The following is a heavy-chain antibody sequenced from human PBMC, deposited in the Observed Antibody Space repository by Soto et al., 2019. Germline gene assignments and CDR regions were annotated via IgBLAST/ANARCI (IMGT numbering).Heavy chain of an antibody. CDR3: ARDPGGYPLGIFNI. J-gene: IGHJ3*02. CDR1: GFTFSSYA. D-gene: IGHD2-8*02. Sequence: PGGSLRLSCAASGFTFSSYAMHWVRQAPGKGLEWMAVISDNGNTKYLADSVKGRFTISRDTSKNTLYLQMSSLRVEDTAVYYCARDPGGYPLGIFNIWGQGTRVTVSS. CDR2: ISDNGNTK. V-gene: IGHV3-30-3*01.